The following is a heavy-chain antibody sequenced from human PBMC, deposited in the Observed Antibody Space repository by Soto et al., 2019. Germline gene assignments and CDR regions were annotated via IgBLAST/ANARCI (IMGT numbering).Heavy chain of an antibody. J-gene: IGHJ6*03. CDR2: IKQDGSEK. Sequence: GGSLRLSCAASGFTFSSYWMSWVGQAPGKGLEWVANIKQDGSEKYYVDSVKGRFTISRDNAKNSLCLQMNSLRAEDTAVYYCAPPGFRDVHYYMDVWGKGTTVTVSS. CDR1: GFTFSSYW. D-gene: IGHD1-1*01. V-gene: IGHV3-7*01. CDR3: APPGFRDVHYYMDV.